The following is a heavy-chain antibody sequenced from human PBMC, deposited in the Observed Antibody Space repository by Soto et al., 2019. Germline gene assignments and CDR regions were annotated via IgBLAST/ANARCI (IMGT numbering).Heavy chain of an antibody. J-gene: IGHJ3*02. CDR1: GGSISSGGYS. D-gene: IGHD3-9*01. V-gene: IGHV4-30-2*01. Sequence: PSETLSLTCAVSGGSISSGGYSWSWIRQPPGKGLEWIGYIYHSGSTYYNPSLKSRVTISLDRSKNQFSLKLSSVAAADTAVYYCARGIFYAFDIWGQGTMVTVSS. CDR3: ARGIFYAFDI. CDR2: IYHSGST.